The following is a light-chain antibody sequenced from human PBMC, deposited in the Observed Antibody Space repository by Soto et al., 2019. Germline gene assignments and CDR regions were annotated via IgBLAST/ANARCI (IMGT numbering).Light chain of an antibody. J-gene: IGKJ5*01. CDR2: NVF. CDR1: HSVDNDF. CDR3: HQYAYSPQT. V-gene: IGKV3-20*01. Sequence: EIVLTQSPATLSLSAGERATLSCRASHSVDNDFLAWYQQKPGQAPRLLIYNVFTRATGIPDRFSGSGSGTDFTLTISRLEPEDFALYYCHQYAYSPQTFGQGTRLDIK.